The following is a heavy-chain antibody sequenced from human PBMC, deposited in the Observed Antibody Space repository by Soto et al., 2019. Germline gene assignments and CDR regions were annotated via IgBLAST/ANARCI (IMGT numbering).Heavy chain of an antibody. Sequence: ASVKVSCKASGYTFTGYYMHWVRQAPGQGLEWMGWINPNSGGTNYAQKFQGWVTMTRDTSISTAYMELSRLRSDDTAVYYCARVVVAATPLNYFDYWGQGTRVTVSS. CDR2: INPNSGGT. D-gene: IGHD2-15*01. V-gene: IGHV1-2*04. J-gene: IGHJ4*02. CDR1: GYTFTGYY. CDR3: ARVVVAATPLNYFDY.